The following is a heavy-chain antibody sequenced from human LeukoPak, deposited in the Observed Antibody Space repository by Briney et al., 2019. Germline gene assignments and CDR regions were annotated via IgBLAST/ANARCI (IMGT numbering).Heavy chain of an antibody. CDR2: IWYDGSYK. V-gene: IGHV3-33*01. CDR3: ARWGITAAHDALDF. J-gene: IGHJ3*01. D-gene: IGHD6-13*01. CDR1: GFIFKNYG. Sequence: GGSLRLSCAASGFIFKNYGMHWVRQAPGKGLEGVAVIWYDGSYKYYGDSVNGRFTVSRDNRKNTMDLQMNSLRDEDTAVYYCARWGITAAHDALDFWGQGAMVTVSS.